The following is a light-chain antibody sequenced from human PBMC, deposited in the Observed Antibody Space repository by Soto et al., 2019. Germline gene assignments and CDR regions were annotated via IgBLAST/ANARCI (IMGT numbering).Light chain of an antibody. J-gene: IGKJ4*01. V-gene: IGKV1-33*01. CDR1: QDISNY. Sequence: DIQMTQSPSSLSASVGDRVTITCQASQDISNYLNWYQQKPGKAPKLLIYDASNLETGVPSRFSGSGSGTDSTFTISSLQPEDIATYYSQQYDNLPLTFGGGTKVEIK. CDR2: DAS. CDR3: QQYDNLPLT.